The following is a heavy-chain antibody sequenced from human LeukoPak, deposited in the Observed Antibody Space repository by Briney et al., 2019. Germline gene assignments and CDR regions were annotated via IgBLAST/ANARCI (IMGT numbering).Heavy chain of an antibody. V-gene: IGHV1-3*01. CDR2: INAGSGNT. CDR3: ARAVPENDFWSGYSYYYYYGMDV. CDR1: GYTFTSYA. Sequence: ASVKVSCKASGYTFTSYAMHWVRQAPGQRLEWMGWINAGSGNTKYSQKFQGRVTITRDTSASTAYMELSSLRSEDTAVYYCARAVPENDFWSGYSYYYYYGMDVWGQGTTVPVSS. D-gene: IGHD3-3*01. J-gene: IGHJ6*02.